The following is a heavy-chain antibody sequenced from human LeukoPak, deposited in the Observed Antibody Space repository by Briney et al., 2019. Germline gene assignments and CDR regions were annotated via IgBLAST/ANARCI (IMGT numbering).Heavy chain of an antibody. J-gene: IGHJ6*04. CDR1: GFTFSSYG. Sequence: PGGSLRLSCAASGFTFSSYGMHWVRQAPGKGLEWVAFIRYDGSNKYYADSVKGRFTISRDNSKNTLYLQMNSLRAEDTAVYYCARVMGTYYGAWDVWGKGTTVTVSS. D-gene: IGHD3-10*01. CDR3: ARVMGTYYGAWDV. V-gene: IGHV3-30*02. CDR2: IRYDGSNK.